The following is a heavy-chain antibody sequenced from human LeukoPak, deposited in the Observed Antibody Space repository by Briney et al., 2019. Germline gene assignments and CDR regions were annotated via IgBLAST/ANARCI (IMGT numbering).Heavy chain of an antibody. J-gene: IGHJ4*02. Sequence: QPGGSLRLSCAASGFTFSSYAMSWVRHAPGKGLEWVSVISGSCGSTYYADSVKGRFTISRDNSKNTLYLQMNSLRAEDTAVYYCASRYYYGSGSYYNPSDYWRQGTLVTVSS. CDR2: ISGSCGST. CDR3: ASRYYYGSGSYYNPSDY. V-gene: IGHV3-23*01. D-gene: IGHD3-10*01. CDR1: GFTFSSYA.